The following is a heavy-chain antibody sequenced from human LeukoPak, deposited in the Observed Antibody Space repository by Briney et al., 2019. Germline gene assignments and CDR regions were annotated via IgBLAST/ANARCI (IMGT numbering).Heavy chain of an antibody. D-gene: IGHD6-19*01. CDR1: GFTFSSYA. V-gene: IGHV3-23*01. Sequence: GGSLRLSCAASGFTFSSYAMSWVRQAPGKGLEWVSAISGSGGSTYYADSVKGRFTISRDNSKNTLYLQMNSLRAEDTAVYYCAKDGGVAVAANRAPFDYWGQGTLVTVSS. CDR2: ISGSGGST. CDR3: AKDGGVAVAANRAPFDY. J-gene: IGHJ4*02.